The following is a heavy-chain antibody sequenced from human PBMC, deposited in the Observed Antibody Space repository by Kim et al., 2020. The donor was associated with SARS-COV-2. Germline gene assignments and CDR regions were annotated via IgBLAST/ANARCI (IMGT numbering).Heavy chain of an antibody. D-gene: IGHD6-25*01. CDR3: AKRTRSAGDDY. CDR1: GFTFSSYA. J-gene: IGHJ4*02. Sequence: GGSLRLSCAASGFTFSSYAMSWVRQAPGKGLEWVAAISGGGGSTYYADSVKGRFTISRDNSKNTLYLQMNSLRAEDTAVYYCAKRTRSAGDDYWGQGTLGTVSS. CDR2: ISGGGGST. V-gene: IGHV3-23*01.